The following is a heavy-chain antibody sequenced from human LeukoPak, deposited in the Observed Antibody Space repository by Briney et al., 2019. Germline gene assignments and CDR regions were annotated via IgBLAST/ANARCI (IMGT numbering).Heavy chain of an antibody. J-gene: IGHJ6*02. D-gene: IGHD2-2*01. CDR1: GFTFSSYS. V-gene: IGHV3-21*01. CDR3: ARDWLVPAAYYYSYGTDV. Sequence: PGGSLRLSCAASGFTFSSYSTNGVRQAPGKGLEWVSSISSSSTYIYYGDSVKGRFTISRDNAKNSLYLQMNSLRAEDTAVYYCARDWLVPAAYYYSYGTDVWGQRATVTVSS. CDR2: ISSSSTYI.